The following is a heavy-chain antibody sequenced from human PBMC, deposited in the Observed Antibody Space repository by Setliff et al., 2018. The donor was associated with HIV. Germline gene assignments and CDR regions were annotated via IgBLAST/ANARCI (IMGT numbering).Heavy chain of an antibody. J-gene: IGHJ6*03. D-gene: IGHD3-3*01. CDR1: GGSISSYY. CDR3: ARVLYYYYYVDV. V-gene: IGHV4-39*01. CDR2: IYYSGST. Sequence: SETLSLTCTVSGGSISSYYWGWIRQPPGKGLEWTGSIYYSGSTYYNPSLKSRVTISVDTSKNQFSLKLSSVTAADTAVYYCARVLYYYYYVDVWGKGTTVTVSS.